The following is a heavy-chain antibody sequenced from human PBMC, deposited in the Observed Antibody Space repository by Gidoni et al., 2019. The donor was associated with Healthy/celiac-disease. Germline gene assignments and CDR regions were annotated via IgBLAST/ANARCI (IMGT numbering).Heavy chain of an antibody. CDR2: IRSKANSYAT. CDR3: TRVGAPPTGAFDI. J-gene: IGHJ3*02. D-gene: IGHD1-26*01. V-gene: IGHV3-73*02. Sequence: EVQLVESGGGLVQPGGSLKLSCAASGFTFSGSAMHWVRQASGKGLEWVGRIRSKANSYATAYAASVKGRFTISRDDSKNTAYLQMNSLKTEDTAVYYCTRVGAPPTGAFDIWGQGTMVTVSS. CDR1: GFTFSGSA.